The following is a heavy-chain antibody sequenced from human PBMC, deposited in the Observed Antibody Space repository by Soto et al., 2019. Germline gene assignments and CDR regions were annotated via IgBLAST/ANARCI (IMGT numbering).Heavy chain of an antibody. CDR2: INPGGGST. V-gene: IGHV1-46*01. J-gene: IGHJ4*02. CDR3: ASFRSGRPGFFDY. D-gene: IGHD3-10*01. CDR1: RYTFTSYY. Sequence: ASVKVSGKASRYTFTSYYMHWARQAPVQGLERLGIINPGGGSTSYAQKFKSRVTMTRATSTSTVYMELSSPRPADTAVYYRASFRSGRPGFFDYWGQVTLVTVSS.